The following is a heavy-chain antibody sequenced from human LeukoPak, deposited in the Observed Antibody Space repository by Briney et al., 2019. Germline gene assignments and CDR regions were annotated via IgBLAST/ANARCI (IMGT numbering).Heavy chain of an antibody. CDR3: ARDYAQYSSGWSIGDYYYGMDV. V-gene: IGHV4-4*07. J-gene: IGHJ6*02. D-gene: IGHD6-19*01. CDR1: GGSISSYY. CDR2: IYTSGST. Sequence: SETLSLTCTVSGGSISSYYWGWIRQPAGKGLEWIGRIYTSGSTNYNPSLKSRVTMSVDTSKNQFSLKLSSVTAADTAVYYCARDYAQYSSGWSIGDYYYGMDVWGQGTTVTVSS.